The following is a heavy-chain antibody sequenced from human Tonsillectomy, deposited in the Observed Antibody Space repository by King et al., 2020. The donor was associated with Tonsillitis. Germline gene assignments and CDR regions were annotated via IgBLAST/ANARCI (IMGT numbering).Heavy chain of an antibody. CDR3: ASGRSYGYYYSYGMDV. D-gene: IGHD6-6*01. CDR1: GFSFSSYW. Sequence: VQLVESGGGLVQPGGSLRLSCAASGFSFSSYWMDWVRQAPGKGLVWVSRINSDGSSTSYADSVKGRFTISRDNAKNTLYLQMNSLTAEDTAVYYCASGRSYGYYYSYGMDVWGQGTPVTVSS. CDR2: INSDGSST. J-gene: IGHJ6*02. V-gene: IGHV3-74*01.